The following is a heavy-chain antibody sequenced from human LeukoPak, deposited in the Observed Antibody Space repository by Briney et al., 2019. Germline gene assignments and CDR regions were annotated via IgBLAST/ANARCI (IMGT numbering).Heavy chain of an antibody. Sequence: GGSLRLSCAASGFTFSSYYMSWVRQAPGKGLEWVANIKQDGSEKYYVDSVKGRLTISRDNAKDSLYLQMNSLRVEDTAVYYCTRDPEVPMDVWGQGTTVTVSS. CDR1: GFTFSSYY. J-gene: IGHJ6*02. V-gene: IGHV3-7*01. CDR3: TRDPEVPMDV. CDR2: IKQDGSEK. D-gene: IGHD2-2*01.